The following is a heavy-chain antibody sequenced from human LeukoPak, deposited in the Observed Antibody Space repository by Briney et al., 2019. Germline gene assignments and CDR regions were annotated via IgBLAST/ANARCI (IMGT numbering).Heavy chain of an antibody. CDR2: ITWNSGRI. J-gene: IGHJ4*02. CDR3: ARGRPITPYYFDY. CDR1: RFTFDDYA. V-gene: IGHV3-9*01. Sequence: GRSLRLSCAASRFTFDDYAMHWVRHAPGKGLEWVSGITWNSGRIDYADSVKGRFTISRDNAKNSLYLQMNSLRAEDTALYCCARGRPITPYYFDYWGQGTLVTVSS. D-gene: IGHD3-10*01.